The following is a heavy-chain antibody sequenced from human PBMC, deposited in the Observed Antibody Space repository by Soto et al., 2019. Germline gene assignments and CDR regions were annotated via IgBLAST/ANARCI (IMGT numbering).Heavy chain of an antibody. V-gene: IGHV1-18*01. J-gene: IGHJ4*02. Sequence: QVQLVQSGAEVKKPGASVKVSCKASGYTFTTYSITWVRQAPGQGLEWMGWISGSNGNTNYAQRLQGRVTMTTDTSTSTAYMELRSLTSDDTAVYYCARAYSSSSRYFDFWGQGDLVTFSS. CDR1: GYTFTTYS. CDR2: ISGSNGNT. CDR3: ARAYSSSSRYFDF. D-gene: IGHD6-6*01.